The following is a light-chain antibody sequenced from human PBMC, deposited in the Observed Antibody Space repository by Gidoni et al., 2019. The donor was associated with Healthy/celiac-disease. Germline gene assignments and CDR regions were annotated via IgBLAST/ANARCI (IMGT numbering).Light chain of an antibody. CDR3: QQYYSTPLFT. V-gene: IGKV4-1*01. Sequence: DIVMTQSPDPLAVSLGERATTNCKSSQSVLYSSNNNNYLAWYQQKPGQPPKLLIYWASTRESGVPDRFSGSGSGTDFTLTISSLQAEDVAVYYCQQYYSTPLFTFGPGTKVDIK. CDR2: WAS. CDR1: QSVLYSSNNNNY. J-gene: IGKJ3*01.